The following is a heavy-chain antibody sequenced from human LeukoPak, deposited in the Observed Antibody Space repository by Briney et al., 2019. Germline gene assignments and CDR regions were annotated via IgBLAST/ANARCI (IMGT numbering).Heavy chain of an antibody. CDR1: GFSLNTPGVG. J-gene: IGHJ4*02. Sequence: SGPTLVKPTQILTLTCSFSGFSLNTPGVGVGWIRQPPGKAPEWLALIYGDDDSRYSPSLKTRLTIMKDTSKNQVVLIMTNMDPVDTATYYCAHRAFNHYDGFDYWGQGTLVTVSS. V-gene: IGHV2-5*02. CDR3: AHRAFNHYDGFDY. CDR2: IYGDDDS. D-gene: IGHD3-16*01.